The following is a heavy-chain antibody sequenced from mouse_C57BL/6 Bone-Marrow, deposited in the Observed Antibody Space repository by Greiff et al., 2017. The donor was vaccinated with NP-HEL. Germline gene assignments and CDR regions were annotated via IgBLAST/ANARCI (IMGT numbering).Heavy chain of an antibody. J-gene: IGHJ4*01. CDR3: ARRVYVSSAYYYAMDY. CDR2: IHPNSGST. D-gene: IGHD1-1*01. CDR1: GYTFTSYW. V-gene: IGHV1-64*01. Sequence: QVQLQQPGAELVKPGDSVKLSCKASGYTFTSYWMHWVKQRPGQGLEWIGRIHPNSGSTNYNEQFKSKDTLTVDKSSSTAYLKLSSLTSEDSAVYYCARRVYVSSAYYYAMDYWGQGTSVTVSS.